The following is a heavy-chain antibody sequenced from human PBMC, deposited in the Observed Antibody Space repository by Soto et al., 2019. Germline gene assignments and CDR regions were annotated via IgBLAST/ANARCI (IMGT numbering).Heavy chain of an antibody. D-gene: IGHD5-12*01. Sequence: QVQLVESGGGVVQPGRSLRLSCAASGFTFSSYGMHWVRQAPGKGLEWVAVIWYDGSNKYYADSVKGRFTISRDNSKNTLYLQMNSLRAEDTAVYYCARGPNIVATLAPFDYWGQGTLVTVSS. J-gene: IGHJ4*02. CDR2: IWYDGSNK. V-gene: IGHV3-33*01. CDR3: ARGPNIVATLAPFDY. CDR1: GFTFSSYG.